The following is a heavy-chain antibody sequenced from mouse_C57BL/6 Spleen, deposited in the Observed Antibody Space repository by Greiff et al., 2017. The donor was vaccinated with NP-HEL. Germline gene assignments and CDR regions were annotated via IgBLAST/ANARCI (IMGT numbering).Heavy chain of an antibody. CDR3: AHWAWLAY. CDR1: GYTFTDYN. V-gene: IGHV1-22*01. D-gene: IGHD4-1*01. CDR2: INPNNGGT. J-gene: IGHJ3*01. Sequence: EVQLQQSGPELVKPGASVKMSCTASGYTFTDYNMHWVKQSPGKSLEWIGYINPNNGGTSYNQKFKGKGTLTVNKSSSTAYMELRSLTSEDSAVYYCAHWAWLAYWGQGTLVTVSA.